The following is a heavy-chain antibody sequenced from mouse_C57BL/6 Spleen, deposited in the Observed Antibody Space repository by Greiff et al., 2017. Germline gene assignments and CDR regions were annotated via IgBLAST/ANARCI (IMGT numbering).Heavy chain of an antibody. D-gene: IGHD1-3*01. CDR1: GFTFSSYT. CDR3: ARHSGNYAMDY. Sequence: EVKVVESGGGLVKPGGSLKLSCAASGFTFSSYTMSWVRQTPEKRLAWVATISGGGGNTYYPDSVKGRFTISRDNAKNTLYLQMSSLRSEDTALYYCARHSGNYAMDYWGQGTSVTVSS. J-gene: IGHJ4*01. CDR2: ISGGGGNT. V-gene: IGHV5-9*01.